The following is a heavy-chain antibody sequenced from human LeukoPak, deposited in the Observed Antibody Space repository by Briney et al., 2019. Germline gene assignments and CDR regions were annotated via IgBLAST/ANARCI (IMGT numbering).Heavy chain of an antibody. Sequence: PGGSLRLSCAASGFTFSRYAMSWVRQAPGKGLEWVSAISGSGYDTYHADSVKGRLTISRDSSKNTLYLQMNGLRAEDTAIYHCAKLRSVADAFDIWGHGTMVTVSS. J-gene: IGHJ3*02. CDR2: ISGSGYDT. V-gene: IGHV3-23*01. CDR3: AKLRSVADAFDI. D-gene: IGHD3-3*01. CDR1: GFTFSRYA.